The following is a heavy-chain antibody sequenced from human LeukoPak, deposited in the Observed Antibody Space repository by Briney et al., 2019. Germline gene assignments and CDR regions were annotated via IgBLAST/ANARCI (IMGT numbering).Heavy chain of an antibody. V-gene: IGHV1-2*02. J-gene: IGHJ6*03. CDR2: INPNSGGT. D-gene: IGHD3-3*01. Sequence: ASVKVSCKASGYTFTGYYMHWVRQAPGQGLEWMGWINPNSGGTNYAQKFQGRVTMTRDTSISTAYMELSRLRSDDTAVYYCARLSYDFWSGYYPNYYYYYYMDVWGKGTTVTVSS. CDR3: ARLSYDFWSGYYPNYYYYYYMDV. CDR1: GYTFTGYY.